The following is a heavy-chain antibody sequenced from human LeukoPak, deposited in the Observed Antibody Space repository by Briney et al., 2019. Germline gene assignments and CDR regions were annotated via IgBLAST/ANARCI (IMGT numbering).Heavy chain of an antibody. V-gene: IGHV4-59*12. CDR3: AREYYYGSGAFDY. CDR2: IYYSGST. CDR1: GGSISSYY. D-gene: IGHD3-10*01. J-gene: IGHJ4*02. Sequence: SETLSLTCTVSGGSISSYYWSWIRQPPGKGLEWIGYIYYSGSTNYNPSLKSRVTISVDRSKNQFSLKLSSVTAADTAVHYCAREYYYGSGAFDYWGQGTLVTVSS.